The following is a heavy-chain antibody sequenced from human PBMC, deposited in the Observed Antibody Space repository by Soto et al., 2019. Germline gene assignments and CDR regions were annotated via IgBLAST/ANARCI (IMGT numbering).Heavy chain of an antibody. CDR3: ARRYKDGRRDCISTSCLFDP. J-gene: IGHJ5*02. CDR1: GFTFNTYA. Sequence: QVQLVESGGGVVQPGRSLTLSCAASGFTFNTYAMHWVRQAPGKGLGWVAVISYDGSNKYYADSVKGRFTISRDNSKNTLYLQMNSLRAEDTAVYYCARRYKDGRRDCISTSCLFDPWGQGTLVTVSS. V-gene: IGHV3-30-3*01. CDR2: ISYDGSNK. D-gene: IGHD2-2*01.